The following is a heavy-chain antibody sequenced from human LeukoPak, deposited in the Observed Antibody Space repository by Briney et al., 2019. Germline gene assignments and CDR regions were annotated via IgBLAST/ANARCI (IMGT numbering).Heavy chain of an antibody. CDR1: GFTFDDYA. D-gene: IGHD3-16*01. J-gene: IGHJ4*02. Sequence: GGSLRLSCAASGFTFDDYAMHWVRQAPGKGLEWVSGINWKSDNLDYADSVKGRFIISRDNAKSSLFLQMNTLRAEDTGFYYCAKDVVDGGTKYFDHWGQGVLVTVSS. CDR2: INWKSDNL. V-gene: IGHV3-9*01. CDR3: AKDVVDGGTKYFDH.